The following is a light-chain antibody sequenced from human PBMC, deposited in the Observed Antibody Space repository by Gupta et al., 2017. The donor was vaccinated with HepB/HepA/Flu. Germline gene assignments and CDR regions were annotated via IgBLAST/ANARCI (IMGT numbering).Light chain of an antibody. CDR3: VIWHSSAWV. CDR1: SGINVGTSK. Sequence: QAVLTQPASLSASPGASASLTCTLRSGINVGTSKIYWYQQKPGSPPQYLLTYKSDSDKQQGSGVPSRFSGSKDVSANAGILLISGLQSEDEADYYCVIWHSSAWVFGGGTKLTVL. V-gene: IGLV5-45*01. J-gene: IGLJ2*01. CDR2: YKSDSDK.